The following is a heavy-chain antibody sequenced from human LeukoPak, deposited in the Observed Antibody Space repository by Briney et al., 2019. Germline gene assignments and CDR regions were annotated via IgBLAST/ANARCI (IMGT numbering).Heavy chain of an antibody. CDR2: IYSGGIT. CDR1: GFIVSSNY. J-gene: IGHJ4*02. D-gene: IGHD3-10*01. Sequence: SGGSLRLSCAASGFIVSSNYMTWVRQAPGKGLEWVSVIYSGGITYYADSVRGRFTISRDNSKNTLYLQMNSLRAEDTAVYYCARGDDGSGSYYNPLVLEYWGQGTLVTVSS. CDR3: ARGDDGSGSYYNPLVLEY. V-gene: IGHV3-66*01.